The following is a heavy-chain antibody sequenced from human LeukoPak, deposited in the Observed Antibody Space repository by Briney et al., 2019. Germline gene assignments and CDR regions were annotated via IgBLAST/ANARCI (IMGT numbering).Heavy chain of an antibody. CDR2: IIPILGIA. D-gene: IGHD5-18*01. CDR3: ARVDTAMVIDY. V-gene: IGHV1-69*04. Sequence: SLKVSCKASGGTFSSYAISWVRQAPGQGLEWMGRIIPILGIANYAQKFQGRVTITADKSTSTAYMELSSLRSEDTAVYYCARVDTAMVIDYWGQGTLVTVSS. J-gene: IGHJ4*02. CDR1: GGTFSSYA.